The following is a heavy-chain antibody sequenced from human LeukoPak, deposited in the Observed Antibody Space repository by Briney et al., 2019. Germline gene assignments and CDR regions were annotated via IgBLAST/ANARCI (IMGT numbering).Heavy chain of an antibody. CDR3: AKSGGYGLIDY. CDR1: GGSISSGTYY. V-gene: IGHV4-39*01. CDR2: VYYSGST. J-gene: IGHJ4*02. D-gene: IGHD1-26*01. Sequence: PSETLSLTCAVSGGSISSGTYYWGWIRQPPGKGLQWIGSVYYSGSTYYNPSLQSRVTISIDTSKNQFSLRLSSVTAADTAMYFCAKSGGYGLIDYWGQGTLVTVSS.